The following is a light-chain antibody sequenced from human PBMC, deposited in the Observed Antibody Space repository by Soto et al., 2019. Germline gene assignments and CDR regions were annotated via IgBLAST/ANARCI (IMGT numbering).Light chain of an antibody. CDR2: KAS. Sequence: DIQMAQSPSAVSGSVGDRVTITFRASQTISSWLAWYQQKPGKAPKLLIYKASTLKSGVPSRFSGSGSETDFTLTISSLQPEDFATYSCQQSYSTTWTFGQGTKVDIK. V-gene: IGKV1-5*03. CDR1: QTISSW. CDR3: QQSYSTTWT. J-gene: IGKJ1*01.